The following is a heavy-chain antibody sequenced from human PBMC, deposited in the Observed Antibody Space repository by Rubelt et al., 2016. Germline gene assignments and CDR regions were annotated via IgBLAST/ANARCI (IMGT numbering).Heavy chain of an antibody. Sequence: QLQLQESGPGLVKPSGTLSLTCTVSGGSISSSSYYWGWIRQPPGKGLEWTGSIYYSGSTYYEPSLKSRVTISVDTSKNQVALKLSSVTAADTAVYYCASGYDSSGYYYPDRKENWFDPWGQGTLVTVSS. CDR1: GGSISSSSYY. V-gene: IGHV4-39*01. J-gene: IGHJ5*02. CDR2: IYYSGST. D-gene: IGHD3-22*01. CDR3: ASGYDSSGYYYPDRKENWFDP.